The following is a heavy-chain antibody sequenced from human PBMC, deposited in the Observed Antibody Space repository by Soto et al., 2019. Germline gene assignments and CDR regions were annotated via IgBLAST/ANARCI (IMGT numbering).Heavy chain of an antibody. CDR2: IIPIFGTA. CDR1: GGTFSSYA. J-gene: IGHJ4*02. D-gene: IGHD5-18*01. Sequence: SVKVSCKASGGTFSSYAISWVRQAPGQGLEWMGGIIPIFGTANYAQKFQGRVTITADESTSTAYMELSSLRSEDTAVYYCAREETAPRGDTFDYWGQGTLVTVSS. V-gene: IGHV1-69*13. CDR3: AREETAPRGDTFDY.